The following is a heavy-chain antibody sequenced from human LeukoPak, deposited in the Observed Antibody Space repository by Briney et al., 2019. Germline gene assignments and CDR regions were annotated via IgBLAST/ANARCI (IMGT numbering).Heavy chain of an antibody. CDR2: IYYSGST. CDR3: ARRRTPGGYYFDY. V-gene: IGHV4-39*01. J-gene: IGHJ4*02. CDR1: GGSISSSSYY. D-gene: IGHD4-23*01. Sequence: ASETLSLTCTVSGGSISSSSYYWGWIRQPPGKGLEWIGSIYYSGSTYYNPSLKSRVTISVDTSKNQVSLKLSSVTAADTAVYYCARRRTPGGYYFDYWGQGTLVTVSS.